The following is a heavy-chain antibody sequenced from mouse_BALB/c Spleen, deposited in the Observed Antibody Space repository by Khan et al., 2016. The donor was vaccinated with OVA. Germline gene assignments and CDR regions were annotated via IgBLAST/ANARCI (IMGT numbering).Heavy chain of an antibody. CDR3: ACELRGFAY. V-gene: IGHV3-8*02. CDR2: ISYSGNA. D-gene: IGHD1-1*01. Sequence: EVKLEESGPSLVKPSQTLSLTCSVTGDSITSGYWNWIRKFPGNKLKYMGYISYSGNAYYNPSLKSRISITRDTSKNQYYLQLNSVTTEDTATYYCACELRGFAYWGQGTLVTVSA. J-gene: IGHJ3*01. CDR1: GDSITSGY.